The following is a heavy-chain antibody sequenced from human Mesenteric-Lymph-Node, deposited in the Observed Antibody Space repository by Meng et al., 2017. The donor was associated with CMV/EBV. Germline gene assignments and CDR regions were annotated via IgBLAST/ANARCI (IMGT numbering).Heavy chain of an antibody. Sequence: GESLKISCAASGFSFNNYGMHWVRQAPGKGLEWVTFIRYDGSNKYYADSVKGRFTISRDNSKNTLYLQMNSLRAEDTAVYYCATFQVDFGVEYFQHWGQGTLVTVSS. CDR3: ATFQVDFGVEYFQH. CDR1: GFSFNNYG. V-gene: IGHV3-30*02. CDR2: IRYDGSNK. J-gene: IGHJ1*01. D-gene: IGHD4-17*01.